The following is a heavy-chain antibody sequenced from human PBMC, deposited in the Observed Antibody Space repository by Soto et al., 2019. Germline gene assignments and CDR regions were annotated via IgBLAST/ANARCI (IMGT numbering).Heavy chain of an antibody. J-gene: IGHJ4*02. CDR2: IYYSGST. Sequence: QLQLQESGPGLVKPSETLSLTYTVSGGSISSSSYYWGWIRQPPGKGLEWIGSIYYSGSTYYNPSLKSRVNISVDTSKNQFSLKLSYVTAADTAVYNCARHLHRITISQGWGQGNLVTVSS. D-gene: IGHD3-3*01. CDR1: GGSISSSSYY. V-gene: IGHV4-39*01. CDR3: ARHLHRITISQG.